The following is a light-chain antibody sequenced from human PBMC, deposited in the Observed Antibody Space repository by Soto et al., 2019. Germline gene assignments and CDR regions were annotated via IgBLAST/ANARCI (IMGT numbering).Light chain of an antibody. CDR1: RDDIGAYDY. V-gene: IGLV2-14*01. Sequence: QSVLTQPASVSGSPGQSITISCAGTRDDIGAYDYLSWYQPHPGNAPKLLVYEVTNRPSGVSDRFSGSKSGNTSSLTISGLQAEDEADYYCNSYPNSSAVVFGGGTTVTVL. J-gene: IGLJ2*01. CDR2: EVT. CDR3: NSYPNSSAVV.